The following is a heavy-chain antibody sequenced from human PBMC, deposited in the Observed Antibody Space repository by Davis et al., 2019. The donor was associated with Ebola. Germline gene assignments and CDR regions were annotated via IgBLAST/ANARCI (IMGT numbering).Heavy chain of an antibody. Sequence: ASVKVSCKASGYTFTSYYMHWVRQAPGQGLEWMGIINPSGGSTSYAQKFQGRVNMTRDTSTSTVYMELSSLRSEDTAVYYCARDGTGIAAPSHWGQGTLVTVSS. CDR2: INPSGGST. V-gene: IGHV1-46*01. D-gene: IGHD6-13*01. J-gene: IGHJ4*02. CDR3: ARDGTGIAAPSH. CDR1: GYTFTSYY.